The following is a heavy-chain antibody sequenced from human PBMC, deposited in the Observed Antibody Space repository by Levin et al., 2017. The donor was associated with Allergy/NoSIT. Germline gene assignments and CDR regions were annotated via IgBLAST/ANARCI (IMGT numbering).Heavy chain of an antibody. J-gene: IGHJ6*02. CDR1: GFTFSSYA. D-gene: IGHD3-3*01. V-gene: IGHV3-30-3*01. CDR3: ARDQYDFWEWLAPGSHYGMDV. Sequence: GGSLRLSCAASGFTFSSYAMHWVRQAPGKGLEWVAVISYDGSNKYYADSVKGRFTISRDNSKNTLYLQMNSLRAEDTAVYYCARDQYDFWEWLAPGSHYGMDVWGQGTTVTVSS. CDR2: ISYDGSNK.